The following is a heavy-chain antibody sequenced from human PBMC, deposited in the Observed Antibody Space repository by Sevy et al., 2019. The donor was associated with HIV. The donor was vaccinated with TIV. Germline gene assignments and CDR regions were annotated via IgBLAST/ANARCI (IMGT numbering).Heavy chain of an antibody. Sequence: SETLSLTCAVSGYSISSRYYWGWVRQPPGKGVEWIASMYYSGSTYYNPSLRSRVTISLDTSENQFSLKLTSVTAADTAVYYCASDITSNWLFFDYWGQGILVTVSS. CDR1: GYSISSRYY. J-gene: IGHJ4*02. CDR3: ASDITSNWLFFDY. CDR2: MYYSGST. D-gene: IGHD6-13*01. V-gene: IGHV4-38-2*01.